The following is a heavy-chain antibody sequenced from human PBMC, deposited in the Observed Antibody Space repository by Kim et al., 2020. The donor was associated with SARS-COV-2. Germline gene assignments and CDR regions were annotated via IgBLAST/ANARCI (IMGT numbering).Heavy chain of an antibody. D-gene: IGHD2-15*01. CDR1: GYSFSTYA. Sequence: ASVKVYCKASGYSFSTYAMHWVRQAPGQRLEWMGWLNAGNGITKYSQKFQGRVTITRDTSASTAYMELSSLKSEDTAVYYCAHSKDLLEGDHNYGMDLWG. CDR2: LNAGNGIT. V-gene: IGHV1-3*01. J-gene: IGHJ6*02. CDR3: AHSKDLLEGDHNYGMDL.